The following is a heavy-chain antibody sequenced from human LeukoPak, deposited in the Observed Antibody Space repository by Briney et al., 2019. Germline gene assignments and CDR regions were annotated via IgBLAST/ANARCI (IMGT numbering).Heavy chain of an antibody. Sequence: ASVKVSCKASGGTFSSYAIGWVRQAPGQGLEWMGRIIPILGIANYAQKFQGRVTITADKSTSTAYMELSSLRSEDTAVYYCARVRSGYSYGYDYWGQGTLVTVSS. CDR2: IIPILGIA. D-gene: IGHD5-18*01. CDR1: GGTFSSYA. CDR3: ARVRSGYSYGYDY. J-gene: IGHJ4*02. V-gene: IGHV1-69*04.